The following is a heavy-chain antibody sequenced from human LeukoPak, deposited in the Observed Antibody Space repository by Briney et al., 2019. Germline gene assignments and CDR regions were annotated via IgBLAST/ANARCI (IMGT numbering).Heavy chain of an antibody. CDR2: IYYSGST. V-gene: IGHV4-59*01. J-gene: IGHJ6*02. CDR3: ARDLRWYGMDV. CDR1: GGSISSYY. D-gene: IGHD4-23*01. Sequence: SETLSFTCTVSGGSISSYYWSWIRQPPGKGLEWIGYIYYSGSTNYNPSLKSRVTISVDTSKNQFSLKLSSVTAADTAVYYCARDLRWYGMDVWGQGTTVTVSS.